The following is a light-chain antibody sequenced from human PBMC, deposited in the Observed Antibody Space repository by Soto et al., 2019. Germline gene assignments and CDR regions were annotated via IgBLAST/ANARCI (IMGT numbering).Light chain of an antibody. CDR2: ANT. CDR3: QSYDTSLSARV. J-gene: IGLJ3*02. V-gene: IGLV1-40*01. Sequence: QSVLTQPPSVSGAPGQRVTISCTGASSNIGAGYDVHWYQQFPGTGPKLLIYANTNRPSGVPDRFSGSKSDTSASLAITGLQAEDEADYYCQSYDTSLSARVFGGGTKLTAL. CDR1: SSNIGAGYD.